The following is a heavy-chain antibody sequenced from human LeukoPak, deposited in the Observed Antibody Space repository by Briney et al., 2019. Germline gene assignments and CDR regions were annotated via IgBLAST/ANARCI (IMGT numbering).Heavy chain of an antibody. CDR3: ARGKSKLDY. V-gene: IGHV4-30-4*01. Sequence: SETLSLTCTVSGGSISRGDYYWSWIRQPPGKGLEWIGYIYYSGSTDYNPSLKSRVTISVDTSKNQFSLKLSSVTAADTAVYYCARGKSKLDYWGQGTLVTVSS. CDR1: GGSISRGDYY. CDR2: IYYSGST. J-gene: IGHJ4*02.